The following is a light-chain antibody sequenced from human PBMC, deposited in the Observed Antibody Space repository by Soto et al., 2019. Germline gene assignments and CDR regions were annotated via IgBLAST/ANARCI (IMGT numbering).Light chain of an antibody. Sequence: DIQMTQSPSSLSASVGDRVTIFCRASQDIGNDLGWYQQKPGKAPQSLIYGASNLQEEVPSRFIGRGSGTDFTLTISSLQPEDFATYYCQQLNSYPRTFGQGTTVEVK. CDR2: GAS. CDR1: QDIGND. CDR3: QQLNSYPRT. J-gene: IGKJ1*01. V-gene: IGKV1-17*01.